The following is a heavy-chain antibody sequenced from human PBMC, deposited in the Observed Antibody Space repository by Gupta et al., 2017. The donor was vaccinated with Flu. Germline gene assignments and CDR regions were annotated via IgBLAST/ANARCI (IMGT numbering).Heavy chain of an antibody. CDR1: GFTFSDPH. D-gene: IGHD3-16*01. V-gene: IGHV3-48*02. CDR2: IGSCGNN. Sequence: EVQLVESGGGLVQPGGSRRLSWVISGFTFSDPHMNWVRQAPGKGLDVISSIGSCGNNDYPNSVRSGFTISRDNARDSLFLQMNSLRDGDTALYYCARDLNWAFIFWGQGALVTVSS. J-gene: IGHJ4*02. CDR3: ARDLNWAFIF.